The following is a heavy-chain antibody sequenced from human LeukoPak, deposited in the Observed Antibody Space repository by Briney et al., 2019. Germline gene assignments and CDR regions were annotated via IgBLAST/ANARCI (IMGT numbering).Heavy chain of an antibody. CDR1: GGTFSSYA. V-gene: IGHV1-69*04. D-gene: IGHD5-18*01. Sequence: ASVKVSCKASGGTFSSYAISWVRQAPGQGLEWIGRIIPILGIANYAQKFQGRVTITADKSTSTAYMELSSLRSEDTAVYYCAIWDTAMVTTDYWGQGTLVTVSS. CDR2: IIPILGIA. CDR3: AIWDTAMVTTDY. J-gene: IGHJ4*02.